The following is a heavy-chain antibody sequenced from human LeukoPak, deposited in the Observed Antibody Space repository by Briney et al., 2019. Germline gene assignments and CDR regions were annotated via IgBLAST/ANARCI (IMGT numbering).Heavy chain of an antibody. V-gene: IGHV3-23*01. CDR2: ISGSGYYT. CDR1: GSGFTFGNFA. J-gene: IGHJ6*03. Sequence: PGGSLRLSCEASGSGFTFGNFALSWVRQAPGKGLEWVSGISGSGYYTYYADSVKGRFTISRDNSKNTLYIQMNSLRAEDTAVYYCAKDGSWGDYYFYFYMDVWGQGTLVTVSS. D-gene: IGHD3-16*01. CDR3: AKDGSWGDYYFYFYMDV.